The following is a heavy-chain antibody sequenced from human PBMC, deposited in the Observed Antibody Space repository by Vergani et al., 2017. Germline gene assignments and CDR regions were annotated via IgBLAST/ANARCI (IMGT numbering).Heavy chain of an antibody. Sequence: QVQLVQSGAEVKKPGSSVKVSCKASGGTFSSYAISWVRQAPGQGLEWMGRIIPIFGTANYAQKFQGRVTITADESTSTAYMELSSLRSEDTAVYYCAGDGEGWDIVVVPAATATYGMDVWGQGTTVTVSS. CDR3: AGDGEGWDIVVVPAATATYGMDV. D-gene: IGHD2-2*01. V-gene: IGHV1-69*18. CDR1: GGTFSSYA. CDR2: IIPIFGTA. J-gene: IGHJ6*02.